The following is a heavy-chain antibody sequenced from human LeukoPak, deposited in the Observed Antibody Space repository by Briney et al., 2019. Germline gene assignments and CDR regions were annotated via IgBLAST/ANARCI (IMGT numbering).Heavy chain of an antibody. CDR2: MNPNSGNT. D-gene: IGHD3-22*01. CDR3: ARVDSSGYYYHY. Sequence: GASVKVSCKASGCTFTSYDINWVRQATGQGLEWMGWMNPNSGNTGYAQRFQGRVTMTRNTSISTAYMELSSLRSEDTAVYYCARVDSSGYYYHYWGQGTLVTVSS. CDR1: GCTFTSYD. J-gene: IGHJ4*02. V-gene: IGHV1-8*01.